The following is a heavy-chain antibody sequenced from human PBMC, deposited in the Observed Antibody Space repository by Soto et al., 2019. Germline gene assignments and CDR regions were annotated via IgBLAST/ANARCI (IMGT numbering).Heavy chain of an antibody. V-gene: IGHV4-59*01. Sequence: SETLSLTCTVYGASITSYYWSWIRQPPGKGLEWIGYIYNSGSTTYNPSLKSRVTISGDTSKNRFSLKLSSVTATDTAVYYCARAPRVAAAGDFDSWGQGTLVTVSS. CDR3: ARAPRVAAAGDFDS. J-gene: IGHJ4*02. CDR2: IYNSGST. CDR1: GASITSYY. D-gene: IGHD6-13*01.